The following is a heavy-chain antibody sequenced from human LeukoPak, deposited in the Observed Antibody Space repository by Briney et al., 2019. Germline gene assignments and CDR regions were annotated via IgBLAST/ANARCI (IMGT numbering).Heavy chain of an antibody. CDR3: ARGGSRSRRGDDAFDI. J-gene: IGHJ3*02. D-gene: IGHD3-10*01. Sequence: EASVKVSCKASGYTFTNYAMNWVRQAPGRGLEWMGWISAYNGNTELAQKFQGRVTLATDASTSTAYVELRSLTSDDTAVYFRARGGSRSRRGDDAFDIWGQGTMVTVSS. CDR2: ISAYNGNT. CDR1: GYTFTNYA. V-gene: IGHV1-18*01.